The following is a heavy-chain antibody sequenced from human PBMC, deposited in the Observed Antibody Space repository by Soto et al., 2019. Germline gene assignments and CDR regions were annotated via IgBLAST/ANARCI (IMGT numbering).Heavy chain of an antibody. D-gene: IGHD2-15*01. Sequence: GGSLRLSCAASGFTFSSYGMHWVRQAPGKGLEWVAVISYDGSNKYYADSVKGRFTISRDNSKNTLYLQMNSLRAEDTAVYYCAREFYQHSLYCSGGSCYYYYYYMDVWGKGTTVTVSS. V-gene: IGHV3-30*03. CDR2: ISYDGSNK. J-gene: IGHJ6*03. CDR3: AREFYQHSLYCSGGSCYYYYYYMDV. CDR1: GFTFSSYG.